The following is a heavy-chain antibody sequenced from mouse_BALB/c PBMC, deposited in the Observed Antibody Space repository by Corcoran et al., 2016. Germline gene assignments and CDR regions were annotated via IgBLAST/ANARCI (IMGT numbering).Heavy chain of an antibody. J-gene: IGHJ4*01. D-gene: IGHD3-1*01. CDR3: ASSGYAMDY. CDR1: GFNINDPS. CDR2: IDPANGNT. V-gene: IGHV14-3*02. Sequence: EVQLQQSGAELVKPGASVKLSCTASGFNINDPSMHWVKQRPEQGLEWIGRIDPANGNTKYDPKFQGKATITADTSSNTAYLQLSSLTSEDTAAYYCASSGYAMDYWGQGTSVTVSS.